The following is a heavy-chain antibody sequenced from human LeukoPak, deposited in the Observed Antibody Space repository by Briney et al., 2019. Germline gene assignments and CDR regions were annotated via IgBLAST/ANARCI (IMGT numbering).Heavy chain of an antibody. CDR1: RFAFSGYG. Sequence: GGTLRLSCAASRFAFSGYGMNWVRQAPGKGLEWVSSISGSGGSTYYADSVKGRFTISRDNSKNTLYLQMNSLRAEDTALYYCAKAPGGYYPAWGQGTLVTVSS. D-gene: IGHD3-22*01. CDR2: ISGSGGST. V-gene: IGHV3-23*01. J-gene: IGHJ5*02. CDR3: AKAPGGYYPA.